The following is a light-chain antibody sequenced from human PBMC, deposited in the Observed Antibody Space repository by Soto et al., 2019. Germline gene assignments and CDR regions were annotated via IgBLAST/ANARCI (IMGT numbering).Light chain of an antibody. CDR1: QSVRSN. J-gene: IGKJ4*01. V-gene: IGKV3-15*01. Sequence: EIVMTQSPATLSVSPGERATLSCRASQSVRSNLAWYQQKPGQAPRLLIYDASTRATGIPARFSGSGSGTEFSLTISSLQSEDSALYYCQQYNDWPPLTFGGGTKVEIK. CDR3: QQYNDWPPLT. CDR2: DAS.